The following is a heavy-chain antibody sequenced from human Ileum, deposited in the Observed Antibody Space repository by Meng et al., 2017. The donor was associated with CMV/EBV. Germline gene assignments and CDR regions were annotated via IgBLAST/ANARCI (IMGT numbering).Heavy chain of an antibody. J-gene: IGHJ4*02. D-gene: IGHD3-3*01. CDR3: ARDRGYDFWSGYYEPL. V-gene: IGHV3-48*03. CDR1: GFTFSSYE. CDR2: IDTSNNE. Sequence: GGSLRLSCAASGFTFSSYEMNWVRQAPGKGLEWVSHIDTSNNEYYADSVKGRFAISRDNAKNSVYLQMNSLRAEDTALYYCARDRGYDFWSGYYEPLWGQGTLVTVS.